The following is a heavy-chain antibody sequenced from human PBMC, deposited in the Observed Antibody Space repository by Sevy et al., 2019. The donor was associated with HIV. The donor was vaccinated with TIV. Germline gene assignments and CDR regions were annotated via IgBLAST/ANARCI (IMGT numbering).Heavy chain of an antibody. CDR2: ISRSSRTI. Sequence: GGSLRLSCAASGFTFRTYSMNWVRQAPGKGLEWLSYISRSSRTIYYAVSVEGRFTISRDNAKNSLYLQINSLRAEDTAVYYCARAYSGGWPQGAWTDYWGQGTLVTVSS. D-gene: IGHD6-19*01. CDR3: ARAYSGGWPQGAWTDY. J-gene: IGHJ4*02. V-gene: IGHV3-48*01. CDR1: GFTFRTYS.